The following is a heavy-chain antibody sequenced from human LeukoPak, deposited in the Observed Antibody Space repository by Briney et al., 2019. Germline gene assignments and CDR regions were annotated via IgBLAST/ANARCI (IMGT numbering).Heavy chain of an antibody. V-gene: IGHV1-2*02. D-gene: IGHD6-13*01. CDR3: ARGRTIAAGGRLFDY. J-gene: IGHJ4*02. Sequence: ASVKVSCKASGYTFTGYYMHWARQAPGQGLEWMAWINPNSGGTNYAQKFQGRVTMTRDTSISTAYMELSRLRSDDTAVYYCARGRTIAAGGRLFDYWGQGTLVTVSS. CDR2: INPNSGGT. CDR1: GYTFTGYY.